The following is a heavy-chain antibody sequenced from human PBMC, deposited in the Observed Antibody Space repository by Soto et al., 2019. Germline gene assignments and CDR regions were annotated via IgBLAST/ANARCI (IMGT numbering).Heavy chain of an antibody. Sequence: EAQLVESGGGLVQPGGSLRLSCAASGFTFSSYSMNWVRQAPGTGLECISYISSSSSTIYYADSVQGRFTISRDNARNSLYLQMNSLRDEDTAMYYCATDSPPGWHFDDWGQGALVTVSS. V-gene: IGHV3-48*02. CDR1: GFTFSSYS. CDR2: ISSSSSTI. CDR3: ATDSPPGWHFDD. J-gene: IGHJ4*02. D-gene: IGHD6-19*01.